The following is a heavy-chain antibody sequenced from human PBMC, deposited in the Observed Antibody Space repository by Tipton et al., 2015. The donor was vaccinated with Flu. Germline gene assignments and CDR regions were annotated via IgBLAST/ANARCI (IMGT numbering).Heavy chain of an antibody. CDR3: ARTKDGYTLSNFVY. J-gene: IGHJ4*02. Sequence: TLSLTCSVSNGPINYFYWSWIRQPAGKGLEWIGRIYPSGGTDYNPSLGGRVTMSVDTAKSQFSLKLTSVTAADAAVYYCARTKDGYTLSNFVYWGQGTLVTVSS. V-gene: IGHV4-4*07. CDR1: NGPINYFY. CDR2: IYPSGGT. D-gene: IGHD5-24*01.